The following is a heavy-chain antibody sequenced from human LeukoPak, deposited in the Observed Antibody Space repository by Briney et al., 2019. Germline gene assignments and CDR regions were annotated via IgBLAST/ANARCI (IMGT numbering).Heavy chain of an antibody. Sequence: PGRSLRLSCAASGFTFSSYAMHWVRQAPGKGLEWVAVISYDGSNKYYADSVKGRFTISRDNSKNTLYLQMNSLRAEDTAVYYCARSTVASQFFYYYGMDVWGQGTTVTDSS. CDR3: ARSTVASQFFYYYGMDV. V-gene: IGHV3-30-3*01. CDR2: ISYDGSNK. J-gene: IGHJ6*02. CDR1: GFTFSSYA. D-gene: IGHD4-23*01.